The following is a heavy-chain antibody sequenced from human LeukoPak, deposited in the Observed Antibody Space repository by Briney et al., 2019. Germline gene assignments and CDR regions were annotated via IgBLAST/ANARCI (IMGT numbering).Heavy chain of an antibody. CDR1: GYTFTASY. D-gene: IGHD6-6*01. CDR2: IYPSSGGT. Sequence: ASVKVSCKASGYTFTASYMHWVRQAPGQGLEWMGWIYPSSGGTNYAQKFQGRVTMTRDTSISTAYMELSSLTSDDTAVYYCARDGGSSTPADYWGQGTLVTVSS. V-gene: IGHV1-2*02. CDR3: ARDGGSSTPADY. J-gene: IGHJ4*02.